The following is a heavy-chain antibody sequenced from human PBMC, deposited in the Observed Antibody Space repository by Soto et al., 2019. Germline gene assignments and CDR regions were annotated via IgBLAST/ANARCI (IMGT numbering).Heavy chain of an antibody. V-gene: IGHV1-18*01. CDR1: GYTLTSYG. CDR2: ISAYNGDR. CDR3: ARDQLPYFDWRVQESDYYYYYGMDV. D-gene: IGHD3-9*01. J-gene: IGHJ6*02. Sequence: ASVKVSCKASGYTLTSYGVSWVRQAPGQGLEWMGWISAYNGDRNYAQKVQGRVTMTTDPSTSTAYMELRGLRSDDTAVYYCARDQLPYFDWRVQESDYYYYYGMDVWGQGTTVTVSS.